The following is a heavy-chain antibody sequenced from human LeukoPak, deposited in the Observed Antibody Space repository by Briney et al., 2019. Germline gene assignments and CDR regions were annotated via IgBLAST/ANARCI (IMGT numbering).Heavy chain of an antibody. J-gene: IGHJ4*02. Sequence: GSLRLSCAASGFSLSNAWMSWVRPAPGKGLEWVGRIKTKTDGGTIDYAAPVKGRSTISRDDSKNMVYLLMNSLKTEDTAVYYCTTSYYDSSGFRAWGQGTLVTVSS. CDR3: TTSYYDSSGFRA. CDR2: IKTKTDGGTI. D-gene: IGHD3-22*01. CDR1: GFSLSNAW. V-gene: IGHV3-15*01.